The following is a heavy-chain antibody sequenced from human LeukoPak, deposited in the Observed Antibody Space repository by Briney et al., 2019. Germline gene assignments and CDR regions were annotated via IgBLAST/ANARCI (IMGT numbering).Heavy chain of an antibody. V-gene: IGHV1-69*13. D-gene: IGHD6-13*01. Sequence: SVKVSCKASGGTFSSYAISWVRQAPGQGLEWMGGIIPIFGTANYAQKFQGRVTITAEESTSTAYMELSSLRSEDTAVYYCARDQIAAAGTGEYWGQGTLVTVSS. CDR1: GGTFSSYA. J-gene: IGHJ4*02. CDR2: IIPIFGTA. CDR3: ARDQIAAAGTGEY.